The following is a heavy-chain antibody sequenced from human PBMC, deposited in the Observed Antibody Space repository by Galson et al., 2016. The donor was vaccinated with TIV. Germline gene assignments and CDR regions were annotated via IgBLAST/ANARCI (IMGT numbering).Heavy chain of an antibody. J-gene: IGHJ4*02. CDR2: IYASDTT. D-gene: IGHD5-24*01. CDR1: GFSVSFNH. Sequence: SLRLSCAASGFSVSFNHMSWVRQAPGKGLEWVSLIYASDTTYYIDSVKGRFTISRDNSKNTLYLQMNSLRVGDTAVYYCAKVGKGDAYPNYFDHWGQGALVTVTS. CDR3: AKVGKGDAYPNYFDH. V-gene: IGHV3-53*01.